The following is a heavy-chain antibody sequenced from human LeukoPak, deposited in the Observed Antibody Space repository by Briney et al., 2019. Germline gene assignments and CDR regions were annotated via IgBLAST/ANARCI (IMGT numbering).Heavy chain of an antibody. Sequence: GASVKVSCKASGYTFTGYYMHWVRQAPGQRLEWMGWVNADNSNTKYSQEFQGRVTIPRDTSASTAYMDLNSLRSEDMAVYYCAVGDYYYDARFDYWGQGTLVTVSS. CDR2: VNADNSNT. V-gene: IGHV1-3*03. CDR3: AVGDYYYDARFDY. CDR1: GYTFTGYY. D-gene: IGHD3-22*01. J-gene: IGHJ4*02.